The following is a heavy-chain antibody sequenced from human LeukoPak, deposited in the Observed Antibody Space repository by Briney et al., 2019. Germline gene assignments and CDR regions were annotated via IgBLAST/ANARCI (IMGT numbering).Heavy chain of an antibody. J-gene: IGHJ6*04. CDR2: IIPIFGTA. Sequence: SVKVSCKASGGTFSSYAISWVRQAPGQGLEWMGGIIPIFGTANYAQKFQGRVTITADKSTSTAYMELSSLRSEDTAVYYCAREEYGSGSYYYYYYYYGMDVWGKGTTVTVSS. V-gene: IGHV1-69*06. CDR1: GGTFSSYA. D-gene: IGHD3-10*01. CDR3: AREEYGSGSYYYYYYYYGMDV.